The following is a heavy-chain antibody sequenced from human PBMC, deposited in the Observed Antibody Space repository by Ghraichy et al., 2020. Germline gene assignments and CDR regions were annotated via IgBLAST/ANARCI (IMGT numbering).Heavy chain of an antibody. CDR1: GGSVSSGSYY. J-gene: IGHJ4*02. V-gene: IGHV4-61*01. D-gene: IGHD5-12*01. Sequence: SETLSLTCTVSGGSVSSGSYYWSWIRQPPGKGLEWIGYIYSSGSTNYNPSLESRVTISVDTSKNQFSLKVNSVTAADTAVYYCARGGGGYSGYEPYWGQGTLVTVSS. CDR2: IYSSGST. CDR3: ARGGGGYSGYEPY.